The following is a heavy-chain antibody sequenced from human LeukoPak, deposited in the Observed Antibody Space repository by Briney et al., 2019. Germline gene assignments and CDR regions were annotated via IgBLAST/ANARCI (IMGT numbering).Heavy chain of an antibody. CDR3: ARTRPNGGSPWYDV. CDR1: GDSVSSNSAA. Sequence: SQTLSLTCAISGDSVSSNSAAWNWIRQSPSRGLEWLGRTYYRSKWYNDYAVSVISRISINADTSKSQFSLQLNSVTPEDTAVYYCARTRPNGGSPWYDVWGQGTLVTVSS. V-gene: IGHV6-1*01. J-gene: IGHJ4*02. CDR2: TYYRSKWYN. D-gene: IGHD6-19*01.